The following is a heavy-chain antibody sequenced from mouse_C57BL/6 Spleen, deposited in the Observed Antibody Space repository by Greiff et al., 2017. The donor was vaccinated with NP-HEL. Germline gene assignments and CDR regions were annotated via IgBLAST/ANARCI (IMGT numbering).Heavy chain of an antibody. J-gene: IGHJ3*01. CDR3: ARPYYGSSSWFAY. CDR1: GYTFTSYW. D-gene: IGHD1-1*01. V-gene: IGHV1-52*01. CDR2: IDPSDSET. Sequence: QVQLQQPGAELVRPGSSVKLSCKASGYTFTSYWMHWVKQRPIQGLEWIGNIDPSDSETHYNQKFKDKATLTVDKSSSTAYMQRSSLTSEDSAVYYCARPYYGSSSWFAYWGQGTLVTVSA.